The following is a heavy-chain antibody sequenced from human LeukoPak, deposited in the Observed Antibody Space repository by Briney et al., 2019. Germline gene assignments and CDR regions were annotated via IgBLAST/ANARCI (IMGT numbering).Heavy chain of an antibody. CDR2: ISAYNGNT. J-gene: IGHJ3*02. Sequence: ASVKVSCQASGYTFTSYGISWVRQAPGQGLEWMGWISAYNGNTNYAQKLQGRVTMTTDTSTSTAYMELRSLRSDDTAVYYCARERDDSSGYYRDAFDIWGQGTMVTVSS. CDR3: ARERDDSSGYYRDAFDI. CDR1: GYTFTSYG. D-gene: IGHD3-22*01. V-gene: IGHV1-18*01.